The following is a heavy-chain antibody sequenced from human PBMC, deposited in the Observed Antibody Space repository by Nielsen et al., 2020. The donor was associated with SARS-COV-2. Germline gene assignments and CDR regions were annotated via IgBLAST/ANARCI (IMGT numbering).Heavy chain of an antibody. Sequence: SCKVSGYTLTELSMHWVRQAPGKGLEWVAVISYDGSNKYYADSVKGRFTISRDNSKNTLYLQMNSLRAEDTAVYYCAKDERWYSSGWPHYFDYWGQGTLVTVSS. CDR3: AKDERWYSSGWPHYFDY. CDR1: GYTLTELS. D-gene: IGHD6-19*01. V-gene: IGHV3-30*18. J-gene: IGHJ4*02. CDR2: ISYDGSNK.